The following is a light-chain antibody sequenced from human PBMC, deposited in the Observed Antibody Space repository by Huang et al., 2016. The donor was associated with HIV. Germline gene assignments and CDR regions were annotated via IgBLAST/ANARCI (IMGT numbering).Light chain of an antibody. V-gene: IGKV3-11*01. Sequence: EIVLTQSPAILSLSPGERATLSCRASQSVSSYLAWYQQKPGQAPRLLIYDASNRATGIPARVSGSGSGTDFTLTISSLEPEDFAVYYCQQRSNWAPITFGGGTKVEIK. J-gene: IGKJ4*01. CDR3: QQRSNWAPIT. CDR1: QSVSSY. CDR2: DAS.